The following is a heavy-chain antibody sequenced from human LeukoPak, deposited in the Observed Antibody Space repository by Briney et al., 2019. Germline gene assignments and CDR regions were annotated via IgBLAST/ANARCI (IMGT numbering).Heavy chain of an antibody. CDR2: IYYSGST. CDR1: GGSVSSGSYY. D-gene: IGHD6-19*01. V-gene: IGHV4-61*01. J-gene: IGHJ4*02. CDR3: AREGGSPSGGAFD. Sequence: SETLSLTCTVSGGSVSSGSYYWSWIRQPPGKGLEWIGYIYYSGSTNYNPSLKSRVTISVDTSKNQFSLKLSSVTAADTAVYSWAREGGSPSGGAFDYGGGEPWVTVSS.